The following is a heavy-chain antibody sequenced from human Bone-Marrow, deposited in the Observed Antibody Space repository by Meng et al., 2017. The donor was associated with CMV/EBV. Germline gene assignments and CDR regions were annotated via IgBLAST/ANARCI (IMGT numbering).Heavy chain of an antibody. CDR1: GFTFSDYF. J-gene: IGHJ5*02. CDR2: ISSRGSVI. Sequence: GGSLRLSCSASGFTFSDYFMSWIRHVPGKGLEWIAYISSRGSVIYYAAPVLGRFTVSRDNAKNALYLQMDSLRVEDTAVYYCARDYPRSGPEGFDPWGQGTLVTVSS. D-gene: IGHD3-10*01. CDR3: ARDYPRSGPEGFDP. V-gene: IGHV3-11*01.